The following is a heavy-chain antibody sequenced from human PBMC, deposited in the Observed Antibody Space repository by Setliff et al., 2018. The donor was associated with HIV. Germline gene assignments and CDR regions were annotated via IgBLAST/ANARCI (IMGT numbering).Heavy chain of an antibody. Sequence: SETLSLTCTVSGGSISTHYWSWIRLPPGKGLEWIGTTYYDGSTIYNPSLNSRVTMSVDTSKNQFSLTLRSLTAADTAVYYCARGDRYYGSGGDYVGGWYYFDIWGQGTLVTVSS. J-gene: IGHJ4*02. CDR2: TYYDGST. CDR3: ARGDRYYGSGGDYVGGWYYFDI. CDR1: GGSISTHY. D-gene: IGHD3-10*01. V-gene: IGHV4-59*11.